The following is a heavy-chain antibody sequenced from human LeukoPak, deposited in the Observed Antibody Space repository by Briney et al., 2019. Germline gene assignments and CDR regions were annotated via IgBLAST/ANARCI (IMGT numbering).Heavy chain of an antibody. CDR1: GGSISSSSYY. CDR2: IYYSGST. Sequence: SETLSLTCTVSGGSISSSSYYWGWIRQPPGKGLEWIGSIYYSGSTYYNPSLKSRVTISVDTSKNQFSLKLSSVTAADTAVYYCARDDYYDSIHEGAFDIWGQGTMVTVSS. V-gene: IGHV4-39*07. CDR3: ARDDYYDSIHEGAFDI. J-gene: IGHJ3*02. D-gene: IGHD3-22*01.